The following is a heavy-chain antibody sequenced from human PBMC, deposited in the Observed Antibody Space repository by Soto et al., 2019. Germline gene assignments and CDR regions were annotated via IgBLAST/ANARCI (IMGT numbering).Heavy chain of an antibody. J-gene: IGHJ6*02. D-gene: IGHD2-15*01. V-gene: IGHV4-39*01. CDR1: GGSISSTDHY. CDR2: IYYAGST. CDR3: ARLVFHCLRGSCDDYNFYGLDV. Sequence: SETLSLTCTVSGGSISSTDHYSGWIRQPPGKGLEWLGSIYYAGSTFHNPSLKRRATISVDTSRNQFSLRLSSVTASDTAVYYCARLVFHCLRGSCDDYNFYGLDVWGQGTTVTVSS.